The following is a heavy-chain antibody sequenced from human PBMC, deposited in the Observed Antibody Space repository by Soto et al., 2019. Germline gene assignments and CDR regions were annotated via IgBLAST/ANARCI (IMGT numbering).Heavy chain of an antibody. CDR2: LIPAVGQA. V-gene: IGHV1-69*08. CDR1: GGAFSGYT. Sequence: QVQLVQSGAEVKKPGSSMKVSCKASGGAFSGYTFNWVRQAPGQGLEWMGRLIPAVGQANNAQKFQGRLTITADESASTVYMDPTSLTSEDKAVYFCGGGAVHTPTWMGAWGEGTLVTVSS. D-gene: IGHD2-15*01. J-gene: IGHJ5*02. CDR3: GGGAVHTPTWMGA.